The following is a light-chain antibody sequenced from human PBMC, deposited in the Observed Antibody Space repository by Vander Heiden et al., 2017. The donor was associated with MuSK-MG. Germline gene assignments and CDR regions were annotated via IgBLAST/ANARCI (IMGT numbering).Light chain of an antibody. CDR1: EKISTY. CDR2: AAS. V-gene: IGKV1-39*01. J-gene: IGKJ2*01. Sequence: DIQLTQSPSSLSASVGDRVTISCRASEKISTYLHWYQQKPGKAPRLLIYAASSLQSGVPSRFSGSYSGADFTLTISRLQPEDFATFYCQQTDNFPKTFGQGTTVEI. CDR3: QQTDNFPKT.